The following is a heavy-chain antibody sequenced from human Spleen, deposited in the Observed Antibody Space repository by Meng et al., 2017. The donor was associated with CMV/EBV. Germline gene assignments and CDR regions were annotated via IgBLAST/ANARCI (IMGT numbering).Heavy chain of an antibody. CDR3: ARDPDYYDSSGYYYSLGWFDP. CDR1: GFTFSSYA. J-gene: IGHJ5*02. Sequence: GGSLRLSCAASGFTFSSYAMHWVRQAPGKGLEWVAVISYDGRNEYYADSVKGRFTISRDNSKYTLYLQMNSLRAEDTAVYYCARDPDYYDSSGYYYSLGWFDPWGQGTLVTVSS. V-gene: IGHV3-30*04. CDR2: ISYDGRNE. D-gene: IGHD3-22*01.